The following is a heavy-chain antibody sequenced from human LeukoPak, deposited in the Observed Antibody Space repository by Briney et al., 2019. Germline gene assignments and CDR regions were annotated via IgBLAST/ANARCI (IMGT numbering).Heavy chain of an antibody. J-gene: IGHJ1*01. D-gene: IGHD6-19*01. CDR2: FEPEDGET. V-gene: IGHV1-24*01. CDR1: GYTLTELS. Sequence: ASVKVSCKVSGYTLTELSMHVVRQASGKGREWMGGFEPEDGETIYAQKFQGRVTMTEDTSTDTAYMELCTLRSEDTAVYYCATDEGGWYTKLGYLGQGTLVTVSS. CDR3: ATDEGGWYTKLGY.